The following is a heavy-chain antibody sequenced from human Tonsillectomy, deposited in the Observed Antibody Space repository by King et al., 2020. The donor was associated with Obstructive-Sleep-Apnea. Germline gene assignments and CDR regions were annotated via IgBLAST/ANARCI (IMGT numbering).Heavy chain of an antibody. CDR2: ISYDGSNK. J-gene: IGHJ4*02. CDR1: GFTFRSYG. V-gene: IGHV3-30*18. D-gene: IGHD5-18*01. Sequence: VQLVESGGGVVQPGRSLRLSCAASGFTFRSYGMHWVRQAPGKGLEWVAVISYDGSNKYYGDCVKGRFTISRDNSKNTGSLQMNSLRGEDTAVYYCAKVGSRKQLWLGFAYWGQGTLVTVSS. CDR3: AKVGSRKQLWLGFAY.